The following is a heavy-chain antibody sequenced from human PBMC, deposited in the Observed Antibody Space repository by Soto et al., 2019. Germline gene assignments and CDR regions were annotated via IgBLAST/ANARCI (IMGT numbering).Heavy chain of an antibody. J-gene: IGHJ4*02. CDR2: IYYSGST. V-gene: IGHV4-31*03. CDR3: ARDTNLHTAMVT. D-gene: IGHD5-18*01. CDR1: GGSISSGGYY. Sequence: SETLSLTCTVSGGSISSGGYYWSWIRQHPGKGLEWIGYIYYSGSTYYNPSLKSRVTISVDTSKNQFSLKLSSVTAADTAVYYCARDTNLHTAMVTWGQGTLVTVSS.